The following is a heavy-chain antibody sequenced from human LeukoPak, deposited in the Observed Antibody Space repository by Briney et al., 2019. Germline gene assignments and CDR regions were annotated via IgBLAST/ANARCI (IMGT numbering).Heavy chain of an antibody. J-gene: IGHJ5*02. V-gene: IGHV1-3*01. Sequence: ASVKVSCKASGYTFTSYAMHWVRQAPGQRLEWMGWIYGGNGNTKYSQKFQGRVTMTRDTSISTAYMELRGLRSEDTAVYYCVRDGEGVAISVNYWFDPWGQGTLVTVSS. CDR3: VRDGEGVAISVNYWFDP. CDR1: GYTFTSYA. CDR2: IYGGNGNT. D-gene: IGHD3-10*01.